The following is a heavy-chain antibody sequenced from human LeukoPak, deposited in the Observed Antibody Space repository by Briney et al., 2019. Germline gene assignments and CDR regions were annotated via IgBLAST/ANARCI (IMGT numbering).Heavy chain of an antibody. D-gene: IGHD3-10*01. CDR3: ASRGGFSYFDY. J-gene: IGHJ4*02. CDR2: IWYDGSNK. Sequence: GGSLRLSCAASGFTFSSYGMRWVRQAPGKGLEWVAVIWYDGSNKYYADSVKGRFTISRDNSKNTLYLQMNSLRAEDTAVYYCASRGGFSYFDYWGQGSLVTVSS. V-gene: IGHV3-33*01. CDR1: GFTFSSYG.